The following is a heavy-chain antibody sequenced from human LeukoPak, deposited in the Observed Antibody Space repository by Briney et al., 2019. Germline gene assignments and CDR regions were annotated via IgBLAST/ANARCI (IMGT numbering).Heavy chain of an antibody. CDR2: LNWNGGST. Sequence: GGSLRLSCAASGFTFDEYGMSWVRQAPGKGLEWVSGLNWNGGSTGYADSVKGRFTISRENAKNSLYLQMNGQRAEDTALYYCARVSGSYPLYYFDSWGQGTLVTVSS. CDR1: GFTFDEYG. J-gene: IGHJ4*02. CDR3: ARVSGSYPLYYFDS. V-gene: IGHV3-20*04. D-gene: IGHD1-26*01.